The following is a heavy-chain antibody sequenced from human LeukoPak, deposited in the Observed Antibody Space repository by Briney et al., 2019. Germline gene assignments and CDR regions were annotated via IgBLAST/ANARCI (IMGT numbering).Heavy chain of an antibody. V-gene: IGHV3-30*02. CDR3: AKDLKDYDFWSGYPFDY. D-gene: IGHD3-3*01. Sequence: PGGSLRLSCAASGFTFSSYGMHWVRQAPGKGLEWVAFIRYDGSNKYYADSVKGRFTISRDNSKNTLYLQMNSLRAEDTAVYYCAKDLKDYDFWSGYPFDYWGQGTLVTVSS. CDR1: GFTFSSYG. J-gene: IGHJ4*02. CDR2: IRYDGSNK.